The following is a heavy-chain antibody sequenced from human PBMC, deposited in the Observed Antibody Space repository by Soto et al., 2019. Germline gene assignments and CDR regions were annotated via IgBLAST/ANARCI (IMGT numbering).Heavy chain of an antibody. V-gene: IGHV1-69*13. CDR1: GGTFSSYA. D-gene: IGHD5-18*01. J-gene: IGHJ4*02. CDR2: IIPIFGTA. CDR3: ARGGTAMVLFDY. Sequence: ASVKVSCKASGGTFSSYAISWVRQAPGQGLEWMGGIIPIFGTANYAQKFQGRVTITADESTSTAYMELSSLRSEDMAVYYCARGGTAMVLFDYWGQGTLVTVSS.